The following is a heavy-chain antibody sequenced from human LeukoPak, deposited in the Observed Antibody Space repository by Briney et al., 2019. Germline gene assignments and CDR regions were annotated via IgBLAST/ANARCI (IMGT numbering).Heavy chain of an antibody. CDR3: ARDQYYDSSGYPAY. Sequence: GGSLRLSCAASGFTFSDYYVSWIRQAPGKGLEWVSYISSSGSTIYYAGSVKGRFTISRDNAKNSLYLQMNSLRAEDTAVYYCARDQYYDSSGYPAYWGQGTLVTVSS. D-gene: IGHD3-22*01. CDR2: ISSSGSTI. J-gene: IGHJ4*02. V-gene: IGHV3-11*04. CDR1: GFTFSDYY.